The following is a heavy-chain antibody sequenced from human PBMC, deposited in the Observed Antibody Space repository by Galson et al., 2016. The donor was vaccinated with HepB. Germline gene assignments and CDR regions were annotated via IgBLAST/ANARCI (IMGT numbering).Heavy chain of an antibody. CDR3: ERRAGPGWGAFDM. V-gene: IGHV3-53*01. D-gene: IGHD1-14*01. Sequence: SLRLSCAASGFTVSSNYMSWVRQAPGKGLEWVSVIYSGGDTTYYADSVKGRFTISRDNSRNTLSLQMNSLRGEDTAVYYCERRAGPGWGAFDMWGQGTMVTVSP. J-gene: IGHJ3*02. CDR2: IYSGGDTT. CDR1: GFTVSSNY.